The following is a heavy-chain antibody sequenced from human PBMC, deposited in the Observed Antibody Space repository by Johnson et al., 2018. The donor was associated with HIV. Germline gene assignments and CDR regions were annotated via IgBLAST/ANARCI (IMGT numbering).Heavy chain of an antibody. J-gene: IGHJ3*01. CDR1: GFTFSQYW. D-gene: IGHD1-26*01. V-gene: IGHV3-7*05. CDR2: IKEDGSED. Sequence: VQLVESGGGLVQRGGSLRLSCAASGFTFSQYWMSWVRQAPGKGLEWLANIKEDGSEDYHLDSLRGRFTISRDNAKRSMYLQMDSLRAEDTAVYYCVTADRGSAWGQGTTVTVSS. CDR3: VTADRGSA.